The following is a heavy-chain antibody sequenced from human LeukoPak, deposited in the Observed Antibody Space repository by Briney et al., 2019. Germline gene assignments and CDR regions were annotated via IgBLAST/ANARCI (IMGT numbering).Heavy chain of an antibody. CDR3: ARYRRMGDYYGSGSYPPEAFDI. CDR2: IYTSGST. V-gene: IGHV4-61*02. D-gene: IGHD3-10*01. J-gene: IGHJ3*02. CDR1: GGSISSGSYY. Sequence: SETLSLTCTVSGGSISSGSYYWSWIRRPAGKGLEWIGRIYTSGSTNYNPSLKSRVTISVDTSKNQFSLKLSSVTAADTAVYYCARYRRMGDYYGSGSYPPEAFDIWGQGTMVTVSS.